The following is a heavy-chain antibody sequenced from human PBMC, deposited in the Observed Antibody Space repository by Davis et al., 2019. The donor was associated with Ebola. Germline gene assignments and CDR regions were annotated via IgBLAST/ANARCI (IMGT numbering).Heavy chain of an antibody. CDR3: AREGSITSGMAV. J-gene: IGHJ6*02. CDR1: GFTFSTYT. V-gene: IGHV3-21*01. CDR2: ITRTSGYI. Sequence: PGGSLRLSCAASGFTFSTYTMNWVRQAPGKGLEWVSSITRTSGYIYYADSVKGRFTISRDNAKNSLYLQMNSLRDEDTAVYYCAREGSITSGMAVWGQGTTVIVSS. D-gene: IGHD1-26*01.